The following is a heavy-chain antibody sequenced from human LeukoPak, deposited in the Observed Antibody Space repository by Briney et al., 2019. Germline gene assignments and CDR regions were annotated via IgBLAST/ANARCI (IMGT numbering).Heavy chain of an antibody. J-gene: IGHJ4*02. D-gene: IGHD6-19*01. V-gene: IGHV1-18*01. CDR3: ARERVGAGTGDY. CDR1: GYTFTSYG. Sequence: ASVKVSCKASGYTFTSYGISWVRQAPGQGLEWMGWISAYKGNTNYAQKLQGRVTMTTDTSTSTAYMELRSLRSDDTAVYYCARERVGAGTGDYWGQGTLVTVSS. CDR2: ISAYKGNT.